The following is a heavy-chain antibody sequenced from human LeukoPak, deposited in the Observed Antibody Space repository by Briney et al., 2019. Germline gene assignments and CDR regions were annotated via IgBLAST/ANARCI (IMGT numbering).Heavy chain of an antibody. CDR2: IYYSAST. J-gene: IGHJ4*02. CDR1: GGSISSGDYY. Sequence: SEPLSLTCTVSGGSISSGDYYWSWIRQPPGKGLEWIGYIYYSASTYYNPSLKSRVTISVDTSKNQFPLKLSSVTAADTAVYYCARLLSVGFDYWGQGTLVTVSS. V-gene: IGHV4-30-4*02. CDR3: ARLLSVGFDY. D-gene: IGHD5/OR15-5a*01.